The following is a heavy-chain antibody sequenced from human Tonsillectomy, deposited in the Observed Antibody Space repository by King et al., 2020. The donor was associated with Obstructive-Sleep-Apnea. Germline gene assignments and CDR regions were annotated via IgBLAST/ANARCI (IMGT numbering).Heavy chain of an antibody. J-gene: IGHJ4*02. CDR3: ARGNVDTVIPFDY. CDR1: RGTFINYA. CDR2: IIPIHGWV. V-gene: IGHV1-69*04. Sequence: VQLVQSGAEVKKPGSSVKVSCKASRGTFINYAITWVRQAPGQGLEWMGRIIPIHGWVTYAQKFQGRITITADKPTGTAYMELSSLGSEDTAVYYRARGNVDTVIPFDYWGQGTLVTVSS. D-gene: IGHD5-18*01.